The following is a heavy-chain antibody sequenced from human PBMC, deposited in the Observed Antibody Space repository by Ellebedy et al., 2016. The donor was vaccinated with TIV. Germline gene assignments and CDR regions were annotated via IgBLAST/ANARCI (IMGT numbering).Heavy chain of an antibody. Sequence: GESLKISXAASGFIFSKYGMHWVRQAPGKGLQWVAVVSYDGSNFYYAESVRGRFTIARDNSNSILYLEVNGLRPDDTALYYCAREAYSCSNTSCYGADAFDVWGQGTMVTVSS. D-gene: IGHD2-2*01. CDR2: VSYDGSNF. V-gene: IGHV3-30*03. J-gene: IGHJ3*01. CDR1: GFIFSKYG. CDR3: AREAYSCSNTSCYGADAFDV.